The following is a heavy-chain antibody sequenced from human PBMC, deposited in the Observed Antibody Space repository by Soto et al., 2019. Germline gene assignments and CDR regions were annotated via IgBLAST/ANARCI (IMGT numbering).Heavy chain of an antibody. V-gene: IGHV1-69*13. J-gene: IGHJ4*02. CDR1: GGTFSSYA. D-gene: IGHD3-16*02. CDR2: IIPIFGTA. Sequence: SVKVSCKASGGTFSSYAISWVRQAPGQGXEWMGGIIPIFGTANYAQKFQGRVTITADESTSTACMELSSLRSEDTAVYYCARDGTYYDYVWGSYRLDYFDYWGQGALVTVSS. CDR3: ARDGTYYDYVWGSYRLDYFDY.